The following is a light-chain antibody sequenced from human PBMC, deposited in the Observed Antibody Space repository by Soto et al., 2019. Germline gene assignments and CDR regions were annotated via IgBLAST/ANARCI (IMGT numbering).Light chain of an antibody. CDR3: QQYGSSPFT. CDR2: AAS. V-gene: IGKV3-20*01. J-gene: IGKJ3*01. CDR1: QSVSSNF. Sequence: EIVLTQYPVTLSLSPGEGATLSCRASQSVSSNFLAWYQQKPGQAPRLLIYAASSRATGISDRFSGSGSETDFTFTIRRLEPEDFAVYYCQQYGSSPFTFGPGTKVDIK.